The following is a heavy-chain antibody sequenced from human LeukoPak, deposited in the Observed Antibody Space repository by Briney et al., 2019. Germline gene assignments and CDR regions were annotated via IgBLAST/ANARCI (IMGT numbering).Heavy chain of an antibody. D-gene: IGHD3-10*01. CDR3: ARDRGAREFDP. V-gene: IGHV1-46*01. J-gene: IGHJ5*02. CDR1: GYTFTSYY. Sequence: GASVKVSCKASGYTFTSYYMHWVRQAPGQGREWMGIINPSGGSTSYAQKFQGRVTTTRDTSTSTAYMELSSLRSEDTAVYYCARDRGAREFDPWGQGTLVTVSS. CDR2: INPSGGST.